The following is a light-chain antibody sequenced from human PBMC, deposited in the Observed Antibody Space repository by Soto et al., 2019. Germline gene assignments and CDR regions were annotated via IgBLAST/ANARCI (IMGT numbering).Light chain of an antibody. CDR1: QSVGSNY. J-gene: IGKJ1*01. CDR3: QQYAISWT. CDR2: GAS. Sequence: EIVLTQSPGTLSLSPGERATLSCRASQSVGSNYLAWYQQKPGQAPRLLIYGASSRATGLPDRFSGSGSGTDFTLTISRLEPEDFAVYYCQQYAISWTFGQGTKVEIK. V-gene: IGKV3-20*01.